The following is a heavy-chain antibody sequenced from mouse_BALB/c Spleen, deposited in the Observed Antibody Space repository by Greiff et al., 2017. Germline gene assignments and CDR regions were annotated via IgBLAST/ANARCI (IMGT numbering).Heavy chain of an antibody. CDR2: ISSGGSYT. J-gene: IGHJ2*01. CDR1: GFTFSSYA. CDR3: ARPTPFDY. Sequence: EVQVVESGGGLVKPGGSLKLSCAASGFTFSSYAMSWVRQTPEKRLEWVATISSGGSYTYYPDSVKGRFTISRDNAKNTLYLQMSSLRSEDTAMYYCARPTPFDYWGQGTTLTVSS. V-gene: IGHV5-9-3*01.